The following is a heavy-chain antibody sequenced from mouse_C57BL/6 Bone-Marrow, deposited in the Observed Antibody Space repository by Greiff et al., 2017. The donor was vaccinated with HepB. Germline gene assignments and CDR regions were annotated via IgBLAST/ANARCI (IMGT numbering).Heavy chain of an antibody. J-gene: IGHJ2*01. D-gene: IGHD2-3*01. Sequence: VQLQQSGTVLARPGASVKMSCKTSGYTFTSYWMHWVKQRPGQGLEWRGAIYPGNSDTSYNQKFKGKAKLTAVTSARTAYMELSSLTNEDSAVYYCTRDGYYHFDYWGQGTTLTVSS. V-gene: IGHV1-5*01. CDR1: GYTFTSYW. CDR3: TRDGYYHFDY. CDR2: IYPGNSDT.